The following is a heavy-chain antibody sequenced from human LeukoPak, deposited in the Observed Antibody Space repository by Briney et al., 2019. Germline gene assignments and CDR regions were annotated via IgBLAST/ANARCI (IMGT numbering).Heavy chain of an antibody. V-gene: IGHV3-43*02. CDR2: ISGGGGST. CDR1: GFTFDANA. J-gene: IGHJ6*02. D-gene: IGHD6-13*01. CDR3: AKSAAGRYYYYYYGMDV. Sequence: GGSLRLSCAASGFTFDANAMGWVRHDPGKGLEWVSLISGGGGSTYSASSVEGRFTISRDNSKNSLYLKMNSLRTEDTALYYCAKSAAGRYYYYYYGMDVWGQGTTVTVSS.